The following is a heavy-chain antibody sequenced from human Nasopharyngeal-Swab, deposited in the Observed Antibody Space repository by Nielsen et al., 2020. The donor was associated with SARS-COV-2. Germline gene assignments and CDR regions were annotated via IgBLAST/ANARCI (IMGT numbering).Heavy chain of an antibody. J-gene: IGHJ3*02. V-gene: IGHV3-64D*06. Sequence: GESLKISCSASGFTFSLYAMHLVRQAPGKGLEYVSTINDYEDRLYYADSVKGRFTIYRDNSKNTLYLQMSSLRTEDTAVYWCVKDLRGKYAFEIWGQGTLVTVSS. CDR3: VKDLRGKYAFEI. CDR1: GFTFSLYA. D-gene: IGHD3-16*01. CDR2: INDYEDRL.